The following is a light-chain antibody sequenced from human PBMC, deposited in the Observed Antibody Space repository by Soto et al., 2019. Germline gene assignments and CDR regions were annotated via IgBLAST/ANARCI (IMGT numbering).Light chain of an antibody. CDR3: VQDFNYPLT. CDR2: GAF. V-gene: IGKV1-6*02. Sequence: MTQAPLSLPVTPGEPATISVRASRGVRSDVAWYQQRLGSVPKVLIYGAFNLYTGVPSRFSGSGYGSDFSLTISSLQPEDSATYYCVQDFNYPLTFGGGTKVDIK. CDR1: RGVRSD. J-gene: IGKJ4*01.